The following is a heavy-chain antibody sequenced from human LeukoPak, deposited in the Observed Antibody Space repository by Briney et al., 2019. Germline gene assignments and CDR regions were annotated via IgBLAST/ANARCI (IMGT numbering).Heavy chain of an antibody. Sequence: GRSLRLSCAASGFTFSSYAMHWVRQAPGEGLEWVAVISYDGSNKYYADSVKGRFTISRDNSKNTLYLQMNSLRAEDTAVYYCARDLVRGVIGYFDYWGQGTLVTVSS. CDR2: ISYDGSNK. CDR3: ARDLVRGVIGYFDY. D-gene: IGHD3-10*01. V-gene: IGHV3-30*04. J-gene: IGHJ4*02. CDR1: GFTFSSYA.